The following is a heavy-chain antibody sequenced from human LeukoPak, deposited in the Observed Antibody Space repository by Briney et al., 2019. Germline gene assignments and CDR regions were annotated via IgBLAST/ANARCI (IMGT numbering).Heavy chain of an antibody. CDR2: IIPIFGTA. Sequence: AASVKVSCKASGGTFSSYAISWVRQAPGQGLEWMGGIIPIFGTANYAQKFQGRVTITTDESTSTAYMEQSSLRSEDTAVYYCATKGYDSSGYYFDYWGQGTLVTVSS. CDR1: GGTFSSYA. V-gene: IGHV1-69*05. J-gene: IGHJ4*02. D-gene: IGHD3-22*01. CDR3: ATKGYDSSGYYFDY.